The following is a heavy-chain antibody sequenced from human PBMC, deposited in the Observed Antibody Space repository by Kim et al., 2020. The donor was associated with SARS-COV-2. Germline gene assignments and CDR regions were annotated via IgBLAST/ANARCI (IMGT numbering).Heavy chain of an antibody. D-gene: IGHD3-22*01. V-gene: IGHV3-15*01. J-gene: IGHJ4*02. CDR1: GFTFSNAW. CDR3: TTSLITTFDY. Sequence: GGSLRLSCAASGFTFSNAWMSWVRQAPGKGLEWVGSIKSKTDGGTTDYAATVKGRFTISRDDSKNTLHLQMNRLKTEDTAVYYCTTSLITTFDYWGQGTLVTVSS. CDR2: IKSKTDGGTT.